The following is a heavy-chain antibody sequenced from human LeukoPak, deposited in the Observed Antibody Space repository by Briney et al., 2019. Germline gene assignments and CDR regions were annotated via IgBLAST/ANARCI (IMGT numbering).Heavy chain of an antibody. CDR3: AKGTDSSGYHYYYYMDV. Sequence: GGSLRLSCAASGFTFSSYGMHWVRQAPGKGLEWVAVIWYDGSNKYYADSVKGRFTISRDNSKNTLYLQMNSLRAEDTAVYYCAKGTDSSGYHYYYYMDVWGKGTTVTVSS. J-gene: IGHJ6*03. V-gene: IGHV3-33*06. CDR2: IWYDGSNK. CDR1: GFTFSSYG. D-gene: IGHD6-19*01.